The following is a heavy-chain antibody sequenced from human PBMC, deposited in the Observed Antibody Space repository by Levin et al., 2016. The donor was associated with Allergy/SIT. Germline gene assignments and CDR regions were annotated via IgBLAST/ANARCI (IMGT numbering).Heavy chain of an antibody. Sequence: GESLKISCAASGFTFNNYAMSWVRQAPGKGLEWVSTISGSGGSTYYADSVKGRFAISRDNSKNTLYLLMNILRAEDTAVYYCTKAPSENNGVWSAYFPGFDYWGQGTLVTVSS. CDR2: ISGSGGST. CDR1: GFTFNNYA. D-gene: IGHD3-3*01. CDR3: TKAPSENNGVWSAYFPGFDY. V-gene: IGHV3-23*01. J-gene: IGHJ4*02.